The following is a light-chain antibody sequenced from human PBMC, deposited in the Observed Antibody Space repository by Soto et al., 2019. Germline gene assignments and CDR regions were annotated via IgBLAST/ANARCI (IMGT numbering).Light chain of an antibody. CDR2: DAS. CDR3: QQRDDWPPSIT. CDR1: QSVSSY. J-gene: IGKJ5*01. Sequence: ETVLTQSPATLSLSPGERATLSCRASQSVSSYLAWYQQKPGQAPRLLIYDASNRATGIPARFSGSGSGTDFTLTISSLEPEDFAVYYCQQRDDWPPSITFGQGTRLEIK. V-gene: IGKV3-11*01.